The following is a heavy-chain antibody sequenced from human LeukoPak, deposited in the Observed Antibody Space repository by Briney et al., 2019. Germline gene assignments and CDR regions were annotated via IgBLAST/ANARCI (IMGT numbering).Heavy chain of an antibody. D-gene: IGHD1-1*01. J-gene: IGHJ4*02. CDR3: TRGGYGGPRVAFDY. V-gene: IGHV1-46*01. Sequence: ASVKVSCKASGYTFSNYYMHWVRQAPGQGLEWMGYINPTGDSTRYAQKFQGRVTMTRDTSTSTVYMELSSLRSEDTAVYYCTRGGYGGPRVAFDYWGQGTLVTVSS. CDR1: GYTFSNYY. CDR2: INPTGDST.